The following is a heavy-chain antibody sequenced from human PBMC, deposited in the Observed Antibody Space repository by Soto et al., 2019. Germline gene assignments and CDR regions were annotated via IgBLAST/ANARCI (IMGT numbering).Heavy chain of an antibody. CDR3: ARVAPPGDY. J-gene: IGHJ4*02. V-gene: IGHV1-18*01. CDR2: ISAHNRNT. CDR1: GYTFTSYG. Sequence: QVQLVQSGAEVKKPGASVKVSCKASGYTFTSYGISWVRQAPGQGLEWMGWISAHNRNTNYAQELPGRVTITTDTSTSTAYMELRSLSSDDTAVYYCARVAPPGDYWGQGTLVTVSS.